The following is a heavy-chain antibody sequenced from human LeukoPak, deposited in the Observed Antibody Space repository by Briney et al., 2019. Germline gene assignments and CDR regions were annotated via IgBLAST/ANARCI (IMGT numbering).Heavy chain of an antibody. V-gene: IGHV5-51*01. CDR1: GYSFTSYW. CDR2: IYPGDSDT. CDR3: AAILNWNDDYYGMDV. D-gene: IGHD1-1*01. J-gene: IGHJ6*02. Sequence: GESLQISCKGSGYSFTSYWIGWVRPLPGKGLEWMGIIYPGDSDTRYSPSFQGQVTISADKSISTAYLQWSSLKASDTAMYYCAAILNWNDDYYGMDVWGQGTTVTVSS.